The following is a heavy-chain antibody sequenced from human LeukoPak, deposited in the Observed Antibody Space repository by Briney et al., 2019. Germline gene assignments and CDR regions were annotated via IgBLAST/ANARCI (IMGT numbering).Heavy chain of an antibody. J-gene: IGHJ4*02. CDR2: ISYGGSNI. CDR3: AKGDTYYDSVWGSYGS. CDR1: GFTFSNYG. V-gene: IGHV3-30*02. Sequence: GGSLRLSCAASGFTFSNYGMHWVRQAPGKGLEWVAFISYGGSNIYNADSVKGRFTISRDNSKSTLYLQMSSLRPEDTAVYYCAKGDTYYDSVWGSYGSWGQGTLVIVSS. D-gene: IGHD3-16*01.